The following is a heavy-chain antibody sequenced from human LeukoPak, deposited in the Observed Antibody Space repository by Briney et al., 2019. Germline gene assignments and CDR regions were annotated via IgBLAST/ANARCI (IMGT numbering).Heavy chain of an antibody. V-gene: IGHV4-59*11. CDR3: ARGDCSGGSCENFDY. CDR1: GGSISSLY. Sequence: SETLSLTCTVSGGSISSLYWSWIRQPPGNGLEWIGYIYYSGSTNYNPSLKSRVTISVDTSKNQFSLKLSSVTAADTAVYYCARGDCSGGSCENFDYWGQGTLVTVSS. CDR2: IYYSGST. D-gene: IGHD2-15*01. J-gene: IGHJ4*02.